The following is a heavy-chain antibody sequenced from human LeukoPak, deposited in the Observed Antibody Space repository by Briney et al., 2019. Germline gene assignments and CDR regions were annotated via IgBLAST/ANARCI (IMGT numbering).Heavy chain of an antibody. CDR2: ISSSSSYI. CDR3: ARWIQKVPAGPSSLDY. J-gene: IGHJ4*02. CDR1: GFTFSSYA. V-gene: IGHV3-21*01. D-gene: IGHD2-2*01. Sequence: GGPLRLSCAASGFTFSSYAMSWVRQAPGKGLEWVSSISSSSSYIYYADSVKGRFTISRDNAKNSLYLQMNSLRAEDTAVYYCARWIQKVPAGPSSLDYWGQGTLVTVSS.